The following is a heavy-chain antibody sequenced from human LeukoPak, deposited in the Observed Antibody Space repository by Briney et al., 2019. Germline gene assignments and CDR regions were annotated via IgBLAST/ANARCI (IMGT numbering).Heavy chain of an antibody. CDR1: GASISDYW. D-gene: IGHD2-2*01. J-gene: IGHJ5*02. Sequence: SETLSLTCTVSGASISDYWWNWIRQPPGKALEWIGYIYYDGSTHYNPSLKGRATISLDTSRTHFSLKLTSVTAADTAVYYCARRLCSSVTCSIAPSGNWLDPWGQGTLVTVSS. CDR3: ARRLCSSVTCSIAPSGNWLDP. V-gene: IGHV4-59*08. CDR2: IYYDGST.